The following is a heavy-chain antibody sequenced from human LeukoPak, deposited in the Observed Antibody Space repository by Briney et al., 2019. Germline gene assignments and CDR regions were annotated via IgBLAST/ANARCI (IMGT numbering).Heavy chain of an antibody. J-gene: IGHJ4*02. CDR1: GFTFSSYA. Sequence: GSLXXXCAASGFTFSSYAMSWVRQAPGKGLEWVSAISGSGGSTYYADSVKGRFTISRDNSKNTLYLQMNSQRAEDTAVYYCAKXHDVDTAMVRWGQGTLVTVSS. CDR3: AKXHDVDTAMVR. V-gene: IGHV3-23*01. D-gene: IGHD5-18*01. CDR2: ISGSGGST.